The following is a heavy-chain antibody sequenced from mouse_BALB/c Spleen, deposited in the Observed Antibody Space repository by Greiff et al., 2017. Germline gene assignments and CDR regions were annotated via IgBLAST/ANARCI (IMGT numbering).Heavy chain of an antibody. CDR1: GFTFSSYA. CDR2: ISSGGSYT. Sequence: EVMLVESGGGLVKPGGSLKLSCAASGFTFSSYAMSWVRQTPEKRLEWVATISSGGSYTYYPDSVKGRFTISRDNAKNTLYLQMSSLRSEDTAMYYCARQETGTWFAYWGQGTLVTVSA. J-gene: IGHJ3*01. D-gene: IGHD4-1*01. CDR3: ARQETGTWFAY. V-gene: IGHV5-9-3*01.